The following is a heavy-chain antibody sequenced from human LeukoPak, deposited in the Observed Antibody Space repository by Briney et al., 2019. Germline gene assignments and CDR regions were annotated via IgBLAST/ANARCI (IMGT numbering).Heavy chain of an antibody. Sequence: GGSLRLSCAASGFTFSSYVMNWVRQAPGKGLEWVSAISGSGGSTYYADSVKGRFTISRDNSKSTLYLQMNSLRAEDTAVYYCAKTPHYDILTGYFKQGYYFDYWGQGTLVTVSS. CDR3: AKTPHYDILTGYFKQGYYFDY. D-gene: IGHD3-9*01. J-gene: IGHJ4*02. V-gene: IGHV3-23*01. CDR1: GFTFSSYV. CDR2: ISGSGGST.